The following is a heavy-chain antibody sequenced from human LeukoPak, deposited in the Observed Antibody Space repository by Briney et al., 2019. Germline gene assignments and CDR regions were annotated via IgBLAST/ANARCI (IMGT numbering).Heavy chain of an antibody. CDR1: GGSISSYY. CDR2: IYYRGNT. CDR3: ARDSKYDSSGHAP. V-gene: IGHV4-59*12. J-gene: IGHJ5*02. Sequence: PSETLSLTCTVSGGSISSYYWSWIRQPPGKGLEWIGYIYYRGNTNYNPSLKTRVTISVDTSKNQFSLKLTSVTAADTAVYYCARDSKYDSSGHAPWGQGTQVTVSS. D-gene: IGHD3-22*01.